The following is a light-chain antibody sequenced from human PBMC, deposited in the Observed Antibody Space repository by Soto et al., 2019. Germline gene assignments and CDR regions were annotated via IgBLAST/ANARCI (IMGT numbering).Light chain of an antibody. V-gene: IGLV1-51*01. Sequence: QSVLTQPPSVSAAPGQKVTISCSGSSSNIGNNYVSWYQQLPGTAPKLLIYDNNKRPSGIPDRFSGSESGTSATLGITGLQTGDEADYYCGTWDSSLTPGEVFGGGTKLTVL. CDR2: DNN. J-gene: IGLJ2*01. CDR1: SSNIGNNY. CDR3: GTWDSSLTPGEV.